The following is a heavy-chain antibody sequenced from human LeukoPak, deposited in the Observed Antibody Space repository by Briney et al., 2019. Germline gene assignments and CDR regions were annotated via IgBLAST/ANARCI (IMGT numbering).Heavy chain of an antibody. CDR2: INHSGST. J-gene: IGHJ4*02. V-gene: IGHV4-34*01. CDR1: GGSFSGYY. D-gene: IGHD3-22*01. CDR3: ARERYYYDSSGYYFDY. Sequence: PSETLSLTCAVYGGSFSGYYWSWIRQPPGKGLEWIGEINHSGSTNYNPSLKSRVTISVDTSKNQFSLKLSSVTAADTAVYYCARERYYYDSSGYYFDYWGQGTLVTVSS.